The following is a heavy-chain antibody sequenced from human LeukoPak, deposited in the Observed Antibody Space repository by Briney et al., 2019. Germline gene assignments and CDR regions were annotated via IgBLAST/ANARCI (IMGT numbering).Heavy chain of an antibody. V-gene: IGHV3-30*18. CDR2: ISYDGSNK. J-gene: IGHJ4*02. CDR1: GFTVDTYW. CDR3: AKAHSLLWFGEFDY. D-gene: IGHD3-10*01. Sequence: GGSLRLSCVASGFTVDTYWMSWVRQAPGKGLEWVAVISYDGSNKYYADSVKGRFTISRDNSKNTLYLQMNSLRAEDTAVYYCAKAHSLLWFGEFDYWGQGTLVTVSS.